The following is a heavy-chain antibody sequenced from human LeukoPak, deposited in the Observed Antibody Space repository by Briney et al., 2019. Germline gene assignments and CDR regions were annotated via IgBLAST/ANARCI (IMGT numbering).Heavy chain of an antibody. CDR2: IFSNDEK. CDR1: GFSLSNARMG. Sequence: SGPTLVNPTETLTLTCTVSGFSLSNARMGVTWIRQPPGKALEWLAHIFSNDEKSYSTSLKSRLTISKDTSKSHVVLTMTNMDPVDTATYYCARIFDGAELAVAWGQGTLVTVSS. CDR3: ARIFDGAELAVA. V-gene: IGHV2-26*01. J-gene: IGHJ5*02. D-gene: IGHD4-17*01.